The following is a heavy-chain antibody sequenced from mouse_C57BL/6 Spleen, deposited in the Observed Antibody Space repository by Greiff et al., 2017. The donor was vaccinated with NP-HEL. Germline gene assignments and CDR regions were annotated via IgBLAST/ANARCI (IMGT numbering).Heavy chain of an antibody. J-gene: IGHJ4*01. Sequence: EVKLVESGGGLVKPGGSLKLSCAASGFTFSDYGMHWVRQAPEKGLEWVAYISSGSSTIYYADTVKGRFTISRDNAKNTLFLQMTSLRSEDTAMYYCARLSSSRPYAMDYWGQGTSVTVSS. CDR2: ISSGSSTI. D-gene: IGHD1-1*01. V-gene: IGHV5-17*01. CDR1: GFTFSDYG. CDR3: ARLSSSRPYAMDY.